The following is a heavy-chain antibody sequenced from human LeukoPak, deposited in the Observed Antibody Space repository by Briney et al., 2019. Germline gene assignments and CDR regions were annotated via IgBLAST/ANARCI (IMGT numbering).Heavy chain of an antibody. CDR2: ISGSGGFT. D-gene: IGHD2-2*01. CDR3: AKDRFGCSSTSCYSLDY. V-gene: IGHV3-23*01. J-gene: IGHJ4*02. Sequence: GGTLRLSCAASGFTFGSYGMSWVRQAPGKGLEWVSAISGSGGFTYYADSVKGRFTISRDNSKNTLYLQMNSLRAEDTAVYYCAKDRFGCSSTSCYSLDYWGQGTLVTVSS. CDR1: GFTFGSYG.